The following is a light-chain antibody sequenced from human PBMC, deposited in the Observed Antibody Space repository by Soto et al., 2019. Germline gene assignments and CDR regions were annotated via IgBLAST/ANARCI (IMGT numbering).Light chain of an antibody. J-gene: IGKJ1*01. CDR2: GAS. CDR1: QSVSNR. V-gene: IGKV3-15*01. CDR3: HQYNGWWT. Sequence: EIVMTQSPATLSVSPGERVTLSCRASQSVSNRLAWYQQKPGQTPRLLIYGASTRATGIPARFSGGGSGTEFTLTISTLQSEDFAVYYCHQYNGWWTFGQGTKVEFK.